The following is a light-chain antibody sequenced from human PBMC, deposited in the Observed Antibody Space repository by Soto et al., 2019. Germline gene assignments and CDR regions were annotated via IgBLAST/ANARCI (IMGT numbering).Light chain of an antibody. CDR3: QQRSNWPPGYT. Sequence: VMKLSVATLSVSTGQGVTLSCRASQSVRSDLAWYRQKPGQAPRLLIYSASTRATDIPARFSGSGSGTEFTLTISSLEPEDFAVYYCQQRSNWPPGYTFGQGTNVDI. CDR1: QSVRSD. V-gene: IGKV3-15*01. J-gene: IGKJ2*01. CDR2: SAS.